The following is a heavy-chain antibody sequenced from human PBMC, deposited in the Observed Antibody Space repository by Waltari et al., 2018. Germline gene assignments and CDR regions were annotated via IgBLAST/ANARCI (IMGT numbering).Heavy chain of an antibody. D-gene: IGHD2-15*01. J-gene: IGHJ5*02. CDR3: ARLRVVVAAALRWFDP. Sequence: QVQLQESGPGLVKPSETLSLTCTVSGGSISSYYWSWIRQPPGKGLEWIGYIYYSGSTNYNPSLKSRVTISVDTSKNQFSLKLSSVTAADTAVYYCARLRVVVAAALRWFDPWGQGTLVTVSS. CDR1: GGSISSYY. CDR2: IYYSGST. V-gene: IGHV4-59*01.